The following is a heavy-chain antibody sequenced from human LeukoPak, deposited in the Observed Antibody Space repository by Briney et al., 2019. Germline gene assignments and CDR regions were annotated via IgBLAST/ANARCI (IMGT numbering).Heavy chain of an antibody. CDR1: GGSISSGSYY. CDR3: ARGGYYYDSSGYYSLDY. CDR2: IYYSGST. J-gene: IGHJ4*02. V-gene: IGHV4-61*01. D-gene: IGHD3-22*01. Sequence: PSETLSLTCTVSGGSISSGSYYWSWIRQPPGKGLEWIGYIYYSGSTNYNPSLKSRVTISVDTSKNQFSLKLSSVTAADTAVYYCARGGYYYDSSGYYSLDYWGQGTLVTVSS.